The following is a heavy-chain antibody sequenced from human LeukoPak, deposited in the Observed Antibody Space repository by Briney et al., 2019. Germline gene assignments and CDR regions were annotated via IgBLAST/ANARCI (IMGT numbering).Heavy chain of an antibody. CDR2: INSDGSST. CDR3: ARDYCSGGSCYGGHDY. CDR1: GFTFSSYW. Sequence: GGSLRLSCAASGFTFSSYWMHWVRQAPGKGLVWVSRINSDGSSTTYADSVKGRFTISRDSAKNSLYLQMNSLRAEDTAFYYCARDYCSGGSCYGGHDYWGQGTLVTVSS. V-gene: IGHV3-74*01. J-gene: IGHJ4*02. D-gene: IGHD2-15*01.